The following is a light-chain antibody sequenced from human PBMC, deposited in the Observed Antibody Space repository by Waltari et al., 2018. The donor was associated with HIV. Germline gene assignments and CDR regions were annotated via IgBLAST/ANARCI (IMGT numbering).Light chain of an antibody. J-gene: IGKJ3*01. CDR2: GAS. CDR3: QQYNNWRGT. CDR1: QNVISN. Sequence: EIVMTQSPATLSVSPGERATLSCRASQNVISNLAWYQHKPGQPPRLLIYGASTRAPGIPARFSGSVSGTEFTLTITSLQSEDFAVYYCQQYNNWRGTFGPGTKVDFK. V-gene: IGKV3-15*01.